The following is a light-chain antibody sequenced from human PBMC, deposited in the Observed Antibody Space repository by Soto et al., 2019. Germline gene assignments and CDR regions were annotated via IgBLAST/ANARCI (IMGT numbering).Light chain of an antibody. CDR1: QSVSSYY. Sequence: IVLTQSPCTLSLSPGERATLSCRASQSVSSYYLAWYQQKPGQAPRLLIYGASSRATGIPDRFSGSGSGTDFTLTISRLEPEDFAVYYCQQRSNWPPITFGQGTRLEIK. V-gene: IGKV3D-20*02. CDR3: QQRSNWPPIT. CDR2: GAS. J-gene: IGKJ5*01.